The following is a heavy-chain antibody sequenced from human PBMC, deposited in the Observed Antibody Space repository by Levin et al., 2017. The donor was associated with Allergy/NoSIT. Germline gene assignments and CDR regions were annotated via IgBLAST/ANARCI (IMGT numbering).Heavy chain of an antibody. D-gene: IGHD3-10*01. J-gene: IGHJ6*02. CDR3: TRVPRGTMVRNYGLDV. CDR1: GFNLTDYW. Sequence: GESLKISYAASGFNLTDYWMHWVRQAPGKGLVWVSRINSDGTSTNYADSEKGRFTISRDTAKGTLYLQMSSLRADDTAVYYCTRVPRGTMVRNYGLDVWGQGTTVTVSS. V-gene: IGHV3-74*01. CDR2: INSDGTST.